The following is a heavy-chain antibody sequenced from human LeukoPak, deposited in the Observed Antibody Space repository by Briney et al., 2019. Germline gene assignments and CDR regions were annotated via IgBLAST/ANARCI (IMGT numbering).Heavy chain of an antibody. J-gene: IGHJ4*02. CDR2: INQDGSQK. CDR3: ARRKDDVTKLDN. Sequence: GGSLSLSCAASGFTFSTYWMSWVRQATGKGLEWVANINQDGSQKRYVDSVQGRFTISRDNTKNSLFLQMNSLRAEDTAVYYCARRKDDVTKLDNWGQGTLVTVSS. CDR1: GFTFSTYW. D-gene: IGHD2-8*01. V-gene: IGHV3-7*01.